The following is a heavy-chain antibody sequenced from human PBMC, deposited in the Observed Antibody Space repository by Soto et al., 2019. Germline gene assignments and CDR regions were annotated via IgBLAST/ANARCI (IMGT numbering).Heavy chain of an antibody. CDR2: IYYSGST. V-gene: IGHV4-61*01. CDR3: ARDPDYGDDPFYFDY. J-gene: IGHJ4*02. Sequence: ASETLSLTCTVSGGSVSSGSYYWSWIRQPPGKGLEWIGYIYYSGSTNYNPSLKSRVTISVDTSKNQFSLKLSSVTAADTAVYYCARDPDYGDDPFYFDYWGQGTLVTVSS. CDR1: GGSVSSGSYY. D-gene: IGHD4-17*01.